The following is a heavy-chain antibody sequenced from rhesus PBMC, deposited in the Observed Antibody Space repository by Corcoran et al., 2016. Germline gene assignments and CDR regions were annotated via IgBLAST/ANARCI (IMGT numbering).Heavy chain of an antibody. D-gene: IGHD3-22*01. J-gene: IGHJ4*01. Sequence: EVQLVESGEGLVQPGGSLRLSCAASGFTLTNSWLRWVRQATGKGLEWVALIKREADGETADYAASVKGRFTISRDDSKNTLYLQMNSLKTEDTAVYYCTVLTGVFDYWGQGVLVTVSS. V-gene: IGHV3-30*02. CDR2: IKREADGETA. CDR3: TVLTGVFDY. CDR1: GFTLTNSW.